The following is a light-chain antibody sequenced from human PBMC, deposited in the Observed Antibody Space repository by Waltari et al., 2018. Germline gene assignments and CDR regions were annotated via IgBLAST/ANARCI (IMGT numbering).Light chain of an antibody. CDR2: AAT. CDR3: LQHNSHPFT. CDR1: QGISSY. Sequence: DIQMTQSPSSLSASVGDTVTITCRASQGISSYLNWFQQKPGKAPKLLIYAATTLQSGVPSRFSCSGSGTEFTLTISSLQPEDFAAYYCLQHNSHPFTFGPGTKLDIK. V-gene: IGKV1-17*01. J-gene: IGKJ3*01.